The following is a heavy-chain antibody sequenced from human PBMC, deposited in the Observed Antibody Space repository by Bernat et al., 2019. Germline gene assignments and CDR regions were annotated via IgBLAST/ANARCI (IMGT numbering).Heavy chain of an antibody. J-gene: IGHJ6*02. D-gene: IGHD6-19*01. V-gene: IGHV1-18*01. Sequence: QVQLVQSGAEVKKPGASVKVSCKASGYTFTSYGISWVRQAPGQGLEWMGWISAYNGNTNYAQKLQGRVTMTTDTSTSTAYMELRRLRSADTDVYYCAREVGPALRAGKWIYGMDVWGQGTTVTVSS. CDR3: AREVGPALRAGKWIYGMDV. CDR1: GYTFTSYG. CDR2: ISAYNGNT.